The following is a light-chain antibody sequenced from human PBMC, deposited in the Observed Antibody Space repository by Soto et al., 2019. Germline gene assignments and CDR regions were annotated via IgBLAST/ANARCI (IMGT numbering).Light chain of an antibody. CDR2: EVS. V-gene: IGLV2-8*01. Sequence: QSVLTQPPSASGSPGQSVTISCTGTSCDVGGYNYVSWYQQHPGKAPTLMIYEVSKRPSGVPDRFSGSKSGNTASLTVSGLQAEDEADYYCSSYAGSKGVFGGGTKLTVL. CDR3: SSYAGSKGV. CDR1: SCDVGGYNY. J-gene: IGLJ2*01.